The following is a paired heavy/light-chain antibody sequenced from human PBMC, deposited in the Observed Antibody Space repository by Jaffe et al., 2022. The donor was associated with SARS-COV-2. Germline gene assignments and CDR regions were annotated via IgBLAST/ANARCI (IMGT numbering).Light chain of an antibody. CDR3: QQYNNLPFT. CDR2: DAS. V-gene: IGKV1-33*01. Sequence: DIQMTQSPSSLSASVGDRVTITCQASQDIGNYLNWYQQKPGKAPKFLIYDASNLETGVPSRFSGSGSGTDFTFTISSLQPEDIATYYCQQYNNLPFTFGPGTKVDIK. CDR1: QDIGNY. J-gene: IGKJ3*01.
Heavy chain of an antibody. Sequence: QVQLQESGPGLVKPSGTLSLTCVVSGDSMSRSNWWSWVRQPPGKGLEWIGEIYRSGSTNYNPSLKSRVTISVDKSKNQFSLKLSSVTAADTAVYYCARDKDGSRKLDYWGQGTLVTVSP. J-gene: IGHJ4*02. CDR2: IYRSGST. V-gene: IGHV4-4*02. CDR3: ARDKDGSRKLDY. D-gene: IGHD3-10*01. CDR1: GDSMSRSNW.